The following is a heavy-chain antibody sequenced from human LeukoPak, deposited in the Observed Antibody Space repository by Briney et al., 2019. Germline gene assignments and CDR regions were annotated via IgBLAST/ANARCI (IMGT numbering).Heavy chain of an antibody. V-gene: IGHV3-48*01. CDR1: GFTFSSYS. CDR3: ARDRHYYGSGSSDY. J-gene: IGHJ4*02. D-gene: IGHD3-10*01. CDR2: ISSSSSTI. Sequence: GGSLRLSCAASGFTFSSYSMNWVRQAPGKGLEWVSYISSSSSTIYYADSVKGRFTISRDNAKNSLYLQMNSLRAEDTAVYYCARDRHYYGSGSSDYWGQGTLVTVSS.